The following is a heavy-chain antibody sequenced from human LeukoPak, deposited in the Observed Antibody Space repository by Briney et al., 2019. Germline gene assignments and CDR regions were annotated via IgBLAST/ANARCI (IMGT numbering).Heavy chain of an antibody. V-gene: IGHV3-23*01. D-gene: IGHD2-2*01. CDR2: ISGSGGST. CDR3: AKMAGRVPAAIPLDY. J-gene: IGHJ4*02. CDR1: GFTFSSYA. Sequence: GGSLRLSCAASGFTFSSYAMSWVRQAPGKGLEWVSAISGSGGSTYCADSVKGRFTISRDNSKNTLYLQMNSLRAEDTAVYYCAKMAGRVPAAIPLDYWGQGTLVTVSS.